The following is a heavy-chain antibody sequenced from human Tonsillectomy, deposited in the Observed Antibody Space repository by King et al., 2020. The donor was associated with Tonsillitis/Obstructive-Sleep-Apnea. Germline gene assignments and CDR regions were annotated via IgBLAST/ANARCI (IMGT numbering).Heavy chain of an antibody. V-gene: IGHV3-7*03. CDR1: GITFSKYW. D-gene: IGHD3-10*01. Sequence: VQLVESGGGLVQPGESLTLSCAASGITFSKYWMTWVRQAPGKGLEWVANIKTDGSVTQYVDSVKGRFTISRDNAKNSLYLQMNSLRAEDTGVYYCTRARNYYVSGSYYDAFDIWGQGTVVTVSS. J-gene: IGHJ3*02. CDR3: TRARNYYVSGSYYDAFDI. CDR2: IKTDGSVT.